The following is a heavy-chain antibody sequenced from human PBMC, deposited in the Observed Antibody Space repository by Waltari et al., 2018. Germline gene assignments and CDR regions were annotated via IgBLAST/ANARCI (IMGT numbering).Heavy chain of an antibody. CDR3: ARHFSGSYYDQWYYMDV. Sequence: EVQLVQSGAEVKKPGESLKISCKGSGYSFTSYWIGWVRQMPGKGLEWLGIIYPGDSDHRDSPSFQGQVTISADKSISTAYLQWSSLKASDTAMYYCARHFSGSYYDQWYYMDVWGKGTTVTISS. CDR2: IYPGDSDH. J-gene: IGHJ6*03. CDR1: GYSFTSYW. V-gene: IGHV5-51*01. D-gene: IGHD1-26*01.